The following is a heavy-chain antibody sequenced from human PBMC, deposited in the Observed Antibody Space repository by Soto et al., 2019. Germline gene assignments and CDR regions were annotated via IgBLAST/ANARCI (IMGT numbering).Heavy chain of an antibody. CDR3: AKCPWELLGGGGFDP. D-gene: IGHD1-26*01. Sequence: GGSLRLSCAASGFTFSSYAMSWVRQAPGKGLEWVSAISGSGGSTYYADSVKGRFTISRDNSNNTLYLQMNSPRAEDTAVYYCAKCPWELLGGGGFDPWGQGTLVTVSS. J-gene: IGHJ5*02. V-gene: IGHV3-23*01. CDR2: ISGSGGST. CDR1: GFTFSSYA.